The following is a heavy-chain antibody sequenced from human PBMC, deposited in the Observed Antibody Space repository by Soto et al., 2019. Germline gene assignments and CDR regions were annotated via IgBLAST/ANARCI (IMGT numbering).Heavy chain of an antibody. V-gene: IGHV3-30-3*01. CDR2: ISYDGSNK. D-gene: IGHD3-22*01. CDR1: GFTFSSYA. J-gene: IGHJ4*02. Sequence: GGSLRLSCAASGFTFSSYAMHWVRQAPGKGLEWVAVISYDGSNKYYADSVKGRFTISRDNSKNTLYLQMNSLRAEDTAVYYCARVHLDKYDSSGYYFYYFDYWGQGTMVTVYS. CDR3: ARVHLDKYDSSGYYFYYFDY.